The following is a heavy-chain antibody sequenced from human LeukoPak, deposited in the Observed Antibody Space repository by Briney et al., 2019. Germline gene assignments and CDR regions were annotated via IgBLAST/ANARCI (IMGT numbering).Heavy chain of an antibody. J-gene: IGHJ4*02. V-gene: IGHV3-74*01. CDR2: INSDGSST. CDR3: ATSLDLDSVGAFDY. Sequence: GGSLRLSCEASGFTFSSYWMHWVRQAPGKGLVWVSRINSDGSSTTYADSVKGSFTISRNSFKNTLYLQMNSLRAEDTAVYYCATSLDLDSVGAFDYWGQGTLVTVSS. D-gene: IGHD1-26*01. CDR1: GFTFSSYW.